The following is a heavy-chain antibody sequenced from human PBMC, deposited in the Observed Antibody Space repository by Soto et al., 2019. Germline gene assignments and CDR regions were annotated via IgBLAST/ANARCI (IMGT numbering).Heavy chain of an antibody. CDR2: IKEDGSEK. V-gene: IGHV3-7*01. J-gene: IGHJ6*02. Sequence: EVQLVESGGGWVQPGGSLRLSCAASGFTFSRFWMIWVRQAPGKGLEWVANIKEDGSEKHYMDSVKGRFTISRDNAENSLYLQMDSLRAEDTAVYYCARRWIESGSWVGMDVWGQGTTVTVSS. D-gene: IGHD1-26*01. CDR3: ARRWIESGSWVGMDV. CDR1: GFTFSRFW.